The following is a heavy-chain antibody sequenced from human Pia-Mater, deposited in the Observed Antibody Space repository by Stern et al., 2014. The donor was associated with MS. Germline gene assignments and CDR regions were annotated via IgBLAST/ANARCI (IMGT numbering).Heavy chain of an antibody. CDR3: ARDSGYSSSWYPWYFDY. CDR2: ISAYNGNT. CDR1: GYTFTSYG. D-gene: IGHD6-13*01. Sequence: QLVQSGAEVKKPGASVKVSCKASGYTFTSYGISWVRQAPGQGLEWMGWISAYNGNTNYAQKLQGRVTMTTDTSTRPAYMELRSLRSDDTALYYCARDSGYSSSWYPWYFDYWGQGTLVTVSS. V-gene: IGHV1-18*01. J-gene: IGHJ4*02.